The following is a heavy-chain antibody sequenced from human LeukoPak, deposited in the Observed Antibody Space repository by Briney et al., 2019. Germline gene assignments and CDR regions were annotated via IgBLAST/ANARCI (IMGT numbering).Heavy chain of an antibody. CDR3: AKDRRVTHL. D-gene: IGHD4-23*01. CDR1: GITFSSYW. V-gene: IGHV3-7*05. Sequence: GGSLRLSCSGSGITFSSYWMNWVRQAPGKGLEWVANIKEDGSEKNYVDSVKGRFTISRDNAKNSLYLEMNSLSAEDTAVYYCAKDRRVTHLGGQGTLVTVSS. J-gene: IGHJ4*02. CDR2: IKEDGSEK.